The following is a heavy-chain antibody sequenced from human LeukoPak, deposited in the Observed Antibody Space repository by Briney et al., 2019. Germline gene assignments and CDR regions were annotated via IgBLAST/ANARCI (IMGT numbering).Heavy chain of an antibody. D-gene: IGHD3-3*01. Sequence: SETLSLTCTVSGGSISSSSYFWGWIRQPPGKGLEWIGSIYYSGSTYYNPSLKSRVTISVDTSKNQFSLKLSSVTAADTAVYYCTALRFLEWHFDYWGQGTLVTVSS. J-gene: IGHJ4*02. CDR2: IYYSGST. CDR3: TALRFLEWHFDY. V-gene: IGHV4-39*07. CDR1: GGSISSSSYF.